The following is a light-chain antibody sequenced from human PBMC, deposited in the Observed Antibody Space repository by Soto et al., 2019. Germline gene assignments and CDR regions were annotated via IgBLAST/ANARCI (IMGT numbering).Light chain of an antibody. CDR1: QSLVYSDGNTY. J-gene: IGKJ4*01. Sequence: DVVMTQSPLSLPVTLGQPASISCRSSQSLVYSDGNTYLNWCQQRPGQSPRRLIYKVSNWDAGDLGRFSGSGSGTDFTLQIWRVEAKEVGFYYCMQGTHLPPLTVAGGTNVAIK. V-gene: IGKV2D-30*01. CDR3: MQGTHLPPLT. CDR2: KVS.